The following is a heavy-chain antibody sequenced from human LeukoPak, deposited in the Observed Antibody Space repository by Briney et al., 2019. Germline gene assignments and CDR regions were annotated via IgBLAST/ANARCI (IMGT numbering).Heavy chain of an antibody. CDR3: ARDKRAYGSGSYPGY. CDR1: GFTFSSYA. J-gene: IGHJ4*02. V-gene: IGHV3-9*01. D-gene: IGHD3-10*01. CDR2: ISWNSGSI. Sequence: QAGGSLRLSCAASGFTFSSYAMHWVRQAPGKGLEWVSGISWNSGSIGYADSVKGRFTISRDNAKNSLYLQMNSLRAEDTAVYYCARDKRAYGSGSYPGYWGQGTLVTVSS.